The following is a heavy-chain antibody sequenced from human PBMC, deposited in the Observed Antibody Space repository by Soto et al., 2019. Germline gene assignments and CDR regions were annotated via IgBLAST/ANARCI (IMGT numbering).Heavy chain of an antibody. D-gene: IGHD3-9*01. J-gene: IGHJ4*02. Sequence: EVQLVESGGDLVQRGGSLRLSGAASGFPFSSYWMHWVRHTPGKGLDWVARISGDGVTTYYADSVTGRFTVSRDNAKNSLSLQISGLRAEDTAVYYCAREYYGLLTGYYTDSWGQGTLVSVSS. CDR1: GFPFSSYW. V-gene: IGHV3-74*01. CDR3: AREYYGLLTGYYTDS. CDR2: ISGDGVTT.